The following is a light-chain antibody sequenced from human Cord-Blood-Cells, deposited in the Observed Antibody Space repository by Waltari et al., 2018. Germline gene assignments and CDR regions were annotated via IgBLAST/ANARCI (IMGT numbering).Light chain of an antibody. V-gene: IGLV2-8*01. CDR3: SSDAGSNNLV. J-gene: IGLJ1*01. CDR1: SSDVGGYNY. CDR2: EVS. Sequence: QSALTQPPSASGSPGQSVTISCTGTSSDVGGYNYVSWYQQHPGKAPKLMIYEVSKRPSGVPDRCSGSKAGKTASLTVSGLQAEDEADYYCSSDAGSNNLVFGTGTKVTVL.